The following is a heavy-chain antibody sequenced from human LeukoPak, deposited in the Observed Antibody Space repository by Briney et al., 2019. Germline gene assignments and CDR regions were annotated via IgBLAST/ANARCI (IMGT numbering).Heavy chain of an antibody. CDR2: IWYDGSNK. V-gene: IGHV3-33*08. CDR3: ARDPGYSSGWYGAFDI. CDR1: GFTFSSYW. D-gene: IGHD6-19*01. J-gene: IGHJ3*02. Sequence: GGSLRLSCAASGFTFSSYWMSWVRQAPGKGLEWVAVIWYDGSNKYYADSVKGRFTISRDNSKNTLYLQMNSLRAEDTAVYYCARDPGYSSGWYGAFDIWGQGTMVTVSS.